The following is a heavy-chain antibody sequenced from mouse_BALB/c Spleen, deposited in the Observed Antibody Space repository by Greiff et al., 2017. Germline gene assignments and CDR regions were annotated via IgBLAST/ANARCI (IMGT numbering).Heavy chain of an antibody. CDR2: INPSSGYT. J-gene: IGHJ4*01. CDR1: GYTFTSYT. Sequence: QVQLKESGAELARPGASVKMSCKASGYTFTSYTMHWVKQRPGQGLEWIGYINPSSGYTNYNQKFKDKATLTADKSSSTAYMQLSSLTSEDSTVYYCARRDPYGSSSYYYAMDYWGQGTSVTVSS. V-gene: IGHV1-4*01. D-gene: IGHD1-1*01. CDR3: ARRDPYGSSSYYYAMDY.